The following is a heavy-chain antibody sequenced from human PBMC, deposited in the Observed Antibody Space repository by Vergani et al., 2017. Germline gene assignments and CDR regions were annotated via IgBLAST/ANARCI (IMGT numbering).Heavy chain of an antibody. CDR3: ARDRDYGDYGDY. Sequence: EVQLLESGGGSVQPGGSLRLSCAASGFTFSSYSMNWVRQAPGKGLEWVSSISYSSSYIYYADSVKGRFTISRDNAKNSLYLQMNSLRAEDTAVYYCARDRDYGDYGDYWGQGTLVTVSS. CDR2: ISYSSSYI. CDR1: GFTFSSYS. V-gene: IGHV3-21*01. J-gene: IGHJ4*02. D-gene: IGHD4-17*01.